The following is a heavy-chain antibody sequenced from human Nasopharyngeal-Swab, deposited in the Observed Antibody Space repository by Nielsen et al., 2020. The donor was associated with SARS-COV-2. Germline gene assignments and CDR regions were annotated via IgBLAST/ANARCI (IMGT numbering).Heavy chain of an antibody. D-gene: IGHD5-12*01. Sequence: ASVKVSCKASGYTFTSYDINWVRQATGQGLEWMGWMNPNSGNTGYAQKFQGRVTMTRNTSISTAYMELSSLRSEDTAVYYCPRGFIVGTIFHYYYYMDVWGKGTTVTVSS. CDR2: MNPNSGNT. J-gene: IGHJ6*03. CDR1: GYTFTSYD. CDR3: PRGFIVGTIFHYYYYMDV. V-gene: IGHV1-8*01.